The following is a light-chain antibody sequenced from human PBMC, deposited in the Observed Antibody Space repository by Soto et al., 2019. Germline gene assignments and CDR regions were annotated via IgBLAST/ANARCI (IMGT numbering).Light chain of an antibody. Sequence: QSVLTQPASVSGSPGQSVTISCTGPRSDIGDSNFISWYQHSPGKAPRLLIYQVNNRPSGVSGRFSGSKSGTSATLGITGFQTGDEADYYCGSWDSSLSAYVFGTGTKV. CDR1: RSDIGDSNF. CDR2: QVN. CDR3: GSWDSSLSAYV. V-gene: IGLV1-51*01. J-gene: IGLJ1*01.